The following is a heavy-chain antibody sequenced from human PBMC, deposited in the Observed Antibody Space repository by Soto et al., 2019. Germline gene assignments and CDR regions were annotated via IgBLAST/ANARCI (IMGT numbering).Heavy chain of an antibody. CDR3: AMLLGGGGSVWLGSAFDI. V-gene: IGHV4-39*01. CDR2: IYYSGST. D-gene: IGHD2-15*01. CDR1: GGSISSSSYY. J-gene: IGHJ3*02. Sequence: QLQLQESGPGLVKPSETLSLTCTVSGGSISSSSYYWGWIRQPPGKGLEWIGSIYYSGSTYYNPSLKSRVTISVDTSKNQFSLKLSSVTAADTAVYYCAMLLGGGGSVWLGSAFDIWGQGTMVTVSS.